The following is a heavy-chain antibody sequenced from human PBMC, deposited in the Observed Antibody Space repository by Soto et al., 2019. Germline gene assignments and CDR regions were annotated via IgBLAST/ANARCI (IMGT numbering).Heavy chain of an antibody. CDR2: IIPIFGTA. CDR1: GGTFSSYA. Sequence: ASVKVSCKASGGTFSSYAISWVRQAPGQGLEWMGGIIPIFGTANYAQKFQGRVTITADESTSTAYMELSSLRSEDTAVYYCARELFILPQAPPPAINWGPEVADAFDIWSQGTMVTVSS. D-gene: IGHD7-27*01. CDR3: ARELFILPQAPPPAINWGPEVADAFDI. V-gene: IGHV1-69*13. J-gene: IGHJ3*02.